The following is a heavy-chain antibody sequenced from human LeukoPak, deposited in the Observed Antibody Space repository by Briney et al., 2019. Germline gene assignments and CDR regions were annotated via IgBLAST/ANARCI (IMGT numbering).Heavy chain of an antibody. Sequence: ASVKVSCKASGYTFTSYGISWVRQAPGQGLEWMGWISAYNGNTNYAQKFQGRVTITADESTSTAYMELSSLRSEDTAVYYCASLIAGFDYWGQGTLVTVSS. D-gene: IGHD6-13*01. J-gene: IGHJ4*02. CDR3: ASLIAGFDY. CDR1: GYTFTSYG. CDR2: ISAYNGNT. V-gene: IGHV1-18*01.